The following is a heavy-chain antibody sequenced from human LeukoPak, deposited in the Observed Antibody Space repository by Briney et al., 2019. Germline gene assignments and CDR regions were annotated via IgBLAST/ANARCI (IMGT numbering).Heavy chain of an antibody. J-gene: IGHJ5*02. CDR1: GYTFTSYG. D-gene: IGHD2-2*01. CDR2: ISAYNGNT. CDR3: ARSRSTSSPEGANGFDP. Sequence: ASVKVSCKASGYTFTSYGISWVRQAPGQGLEWMGWISAYNGNTNYAQKLQGRVTMTTDTSTSTAYMELRSLRSDDTAVYYCARSRSTSSPEGANGFDPWGQGTLVTVSS. V-gene: IGHV1-18*01.